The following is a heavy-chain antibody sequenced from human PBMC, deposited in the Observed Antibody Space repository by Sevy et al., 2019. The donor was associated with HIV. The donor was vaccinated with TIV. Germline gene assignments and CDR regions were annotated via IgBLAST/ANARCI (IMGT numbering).Heavy chain of an antibody. CDR2: IKQDGSEK. V-gene: IGHV3-7*01. J-gene: IGHJ4*02. D-gene: IGHD2-21*01. Sequence: GGSLRLSCAASGFTFSSYWMSWVRQAPGKGLEWVANIKQDGSEKSYVDSVKGRFTISRDNAKNSLYLQMNSLSADDTAVYYCARDGIMVSYWGQGTLVTVSS. CDR3: ARDGIMVSY. CDR1: GFTFSSYW.